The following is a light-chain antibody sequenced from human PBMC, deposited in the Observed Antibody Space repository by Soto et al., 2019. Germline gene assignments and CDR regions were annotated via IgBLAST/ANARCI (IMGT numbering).Light chain of an antibody. Sequence: EIVMTQSPATLSVSPGERATLSCRASQSVGRSLAWYQQKPGQAPRLLIYGASTRATGIPARFSGSGSGTDFTLTISSLQSEDFAVYYCQQYNNWPPWTFGQGTKVDIK. CDR2: GAS. V-gene: IGKV3-15*01. CDR3: QQYNNWPPWT. J-gene: IGKJ1*01. CDR1: QSVGRS.